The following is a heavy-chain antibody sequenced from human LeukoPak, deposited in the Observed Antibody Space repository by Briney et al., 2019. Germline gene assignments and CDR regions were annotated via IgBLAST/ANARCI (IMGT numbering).Heavy chain of an antibody. J-gene: IGHJ4*02. V-gene: IGHV3-7*05. CDR3: ARGAVTMVTF. D-gene: IGHD4/OR15-4a*01. Sequence: GGSLRLSCAASGFTFSSYWMSWGRQAPGKGLEWVANIKEDGSEKNYVESVKGRFTISRDNAENSMYLQMNSLRAEDTAVYYCARGAVTMVTFWGQGTLVTVSS. CDR2: IKEDGSEK. CDR1: GFTFSSYW.